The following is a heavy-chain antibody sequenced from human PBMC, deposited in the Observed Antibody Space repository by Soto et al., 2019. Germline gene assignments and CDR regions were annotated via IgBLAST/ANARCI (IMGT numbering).Heavy chain of an antibody. V-gene: IGHV3-72*01. CDR2: IRNKANSYFT. D-gene: IGHD2-15*01. J-gene: IGHJ6*02. Sequence: LSLTCAVSGYSISSGFSWGWIRQPPGKGLEWIGRIRNKANSYFTEYAASVKGRFTISRDDSKNSLFLQMNRLRSEDTAVYYCTRVKLFATMPKPGMDVWGQGTTVTVYS. CDR3: TRVKLFATMPKPGMDV. CDR1: GYSISSGFS.